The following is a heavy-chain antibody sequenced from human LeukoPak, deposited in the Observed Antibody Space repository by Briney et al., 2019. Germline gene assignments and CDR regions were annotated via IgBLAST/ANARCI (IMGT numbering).Heavy chain of an antibody. CDR2: IYYSGST. D-gene: IGHD5-24*01. CDR1: GGSISSYY. V-gene: IGHV4-59*01. Sequence: PSETLSLTCTVSGGSISSYYWSWIRQPPGKGLEWIGYIYYSGSTNYNPSLKSRVTISVDTSKNRFSLKLSSVTAADTAVYYCARAGGGRDGYKRFDYWGQGTLVTVSS. J-gene: IGHJ4*02. CDR3: ARAGGGRDGYKRFDY.